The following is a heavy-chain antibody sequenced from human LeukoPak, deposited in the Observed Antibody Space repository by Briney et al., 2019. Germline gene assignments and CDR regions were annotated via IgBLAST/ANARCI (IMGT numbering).Heavy chain of an antibody. CDR2: INHSGST. J-gene: IGHJ4*02. V-gene: IGHV4-34*01. Sequence: SETLSLTCTVSGGSISGYYWSWIRQPPGKGLEGIGEINHSGSTNYNPSLKSRVTISVDTSKNQFSLKLSSVTAADTAVYYCARGRVDDFWSGLFDYWGQGTLVTVSS. CDR1: GGSISGYY. D-gene: IGHD3-3*01. CDR3: ARGRVDDFWSGLFDY.